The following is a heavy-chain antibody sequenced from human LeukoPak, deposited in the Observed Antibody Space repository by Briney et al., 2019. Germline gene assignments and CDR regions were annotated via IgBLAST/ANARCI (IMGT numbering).Heavy chain of an antibody. V-gene: IGHV4-39*07. Sequence: PSETLSLTCTVSGGSISSSSYYWGWIRQPPGKGLEWIGSIYYSGSTYYNPSLKSRVTISVDTSKNQFSLKLSSVTAADTAVYYCARGGGSYHPFMFDYWGQGTLVTVSS. CDR2: IYYSGST. CDR3: ARGGGSYHPFMFDY. J-gene: IGHJ4*02. D-gene: IGHD3-16*01. CDR1: GGSISSSSYY.